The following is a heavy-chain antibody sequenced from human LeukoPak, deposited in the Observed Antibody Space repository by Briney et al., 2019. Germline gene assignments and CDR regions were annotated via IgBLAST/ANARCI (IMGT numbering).Heavy chain of an antibody. CDR1: GFAFSTYT. V-gene: IGHV3-48*02. CDR3: ARGSYFDY. Sequence: GGSLRLSCAASGFAFSTYTLNWVRQAPGKGLEWLSYISAGGGTIYYADSVKGRFTASRDNAKNSLYLQMNSLRDEDTAVYYCARGSYFDYWGQGTLVTVSS. CDR2: ISAGGGTI. J-gene: IGHJ4*02.